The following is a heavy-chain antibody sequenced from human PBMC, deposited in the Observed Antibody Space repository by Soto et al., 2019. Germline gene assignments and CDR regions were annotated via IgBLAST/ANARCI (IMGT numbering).Heavy chain of an antibody. CDR3: ARGSFSSSSSWFDP. Sequence: SETLSLTCTASGGSISSGGYYWSWIRQHPGKGLEWIGYIYYSGRTYYNPSLHSRVSIAVDTTENQFSLKLTSVTAADTSVYYCARGSFSSSSSWFDPWGRGTLGTSPQ. CDR2: IYYSGRT. D-gene: IGHD6-6*01. J-gene: IGHJ5*02. V-gene: IGHV4-31*03. CDR1: GGSISSGGYY.